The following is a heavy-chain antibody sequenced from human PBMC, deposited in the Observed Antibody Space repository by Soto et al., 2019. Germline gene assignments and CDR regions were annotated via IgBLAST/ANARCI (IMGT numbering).Heavy chain of an antibody. CDR2: DGSST. Sequence: DGSSTSYADSARGRVTISRDNAKNTLYLQVNSLRAEDTAVYYCAREIATTGEYYFDYWGQGILVTVSS. D-gene: IGHD6-13*01. J-gene: IGHJ4*02. V-gene: IGHV3-74*01. CDR3: AREIATTGEYYFDY.